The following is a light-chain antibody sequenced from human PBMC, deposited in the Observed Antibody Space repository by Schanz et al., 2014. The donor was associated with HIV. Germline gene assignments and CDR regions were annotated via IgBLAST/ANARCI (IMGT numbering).Light chain of an antibody. V-gene: IGLV7-46*01. J-gene: IGLJ3*02. CDR3: MLWFGAGVL. CDR1: TGAVTSGHY. Sequence: QTVVTQEPSLTVSPGGTVTLTCGSSTGAVTSGHYPYWFQQKPGQAPRTLIFDTNIKHSWTPARFSGSLLGGKAALTLSGAQPEDEAGYYCMLWFGAGVLFGGGTKLTVL. CDR2: DTN.